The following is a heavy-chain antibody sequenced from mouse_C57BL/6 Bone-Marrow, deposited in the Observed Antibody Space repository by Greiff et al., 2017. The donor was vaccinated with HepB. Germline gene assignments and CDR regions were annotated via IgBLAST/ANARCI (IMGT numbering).Heavy chain of an antibody. CDR2: ISNLAYSI. Sequence: EVKLVESGGGLVQPGGSLKLSCAASGFTFSDYGMAWVRQAPRKVPEWVAFISNLAYSIYYADTVTGRFTISRENAKNTLYLEMSSLRSEDTAMYYCARHGDYYGSSYVRGAMDYWGQGTSVTVSS. V-gene: IGHV5-15*04. D-gene: IGHD1-1*01. J-gene: IGHJ4*01. CDR1: GFTFSDYG. CDR3: ARHGDYYGSSYVRGAMDY.